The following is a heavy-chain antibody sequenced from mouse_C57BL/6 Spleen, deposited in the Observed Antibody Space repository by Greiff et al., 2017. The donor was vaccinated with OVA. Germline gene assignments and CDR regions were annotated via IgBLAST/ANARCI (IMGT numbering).Heavy chain of an antibody. D-gene: IGHD1-1*01. CDR2: IHPNSGST. CDR1: GYTFTSYW. V-gene: IGHV1-64*01. Sequence: QVQLQQPGAELVKPGASVKLSCKASGYTFTSYWMHWVKQRPGQGLEWIGMIHPNSGSTNYNEKFKSKATLTVDKSSSTAYMQLSSLTSEDSAVYYCARSHGSSLGFAYWGQGTLVTVSA. CDR3: ARSHGSSLGFAY. J-gene: IGHJ3*01.